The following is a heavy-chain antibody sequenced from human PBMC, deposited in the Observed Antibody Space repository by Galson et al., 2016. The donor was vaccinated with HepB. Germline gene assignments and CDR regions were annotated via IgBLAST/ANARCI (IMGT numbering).Heavy chain of an antibody. CDR2: ISDSGDYK. CDR1: GFTFSSYA. D-gene: IGHD6-19*01. J-gene: IGHJ4*02. CDR3: ARYGGGWTGDY. Sequence: SLRLSCAASGFTFSSYAMSWVRQAPGKGLEWVSAISDSGDYKYYADSAKGRFIISRDNSKSTVSLQMNSLRTEDTALYYCARYGGGWTGDYWGQGTLVTVSS. V-gene: IGHV3-23*01.